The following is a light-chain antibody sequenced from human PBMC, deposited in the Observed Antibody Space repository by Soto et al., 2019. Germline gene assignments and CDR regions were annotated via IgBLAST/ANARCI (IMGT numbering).Light chain of an antibody. CDR3: CSYAGSSTYV. CDR1: SSDVGAYNY. J-gene: IGLJ1*01. Sequence: QSALTQPRSVSGSPGQSVTISCTGTSSDVGAYNYVSWYQQYPGKAPKLLIFDVTERPSGIPDRFSGSKSDNTASLTISGLQTEDEAHYYCCSYAGSSTYVFGTGTKLTVL. CDR2: DVT. V-gene: IGLV2-11*01.